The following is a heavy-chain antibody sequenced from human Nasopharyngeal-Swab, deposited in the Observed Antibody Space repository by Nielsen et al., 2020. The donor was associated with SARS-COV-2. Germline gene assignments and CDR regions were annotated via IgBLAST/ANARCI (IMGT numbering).Heavy chain of an antibody. V-gene: IGHV2-26*01. J-gene: IGHJ6*02. CDR2: IFSNDEK. Sequence: WIRQPPGKALEWLAHIFSNDEKSYSTSLKSRLTISKDTSKSQVVLTMTNMDPVDTATYYCARIMEVKTSYYYYGMDVWGQGTTVTVSS. CDR3: ARIMEVKTSYYYYGMDV. D-gene: IGHD3-22*01.